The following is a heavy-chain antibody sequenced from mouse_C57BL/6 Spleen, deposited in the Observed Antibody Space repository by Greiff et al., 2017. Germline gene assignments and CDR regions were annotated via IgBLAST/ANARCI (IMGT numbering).Heavy chain of an antibody. V-gene: IGHV1-22*01. CDR3: ARTTTVVPSCAY. D-gene: IGHD1-1*01. CDR2: INPNNGGP. Sequence: EVQGVESGPELVKPGASVKMSCKASGYTFTDYNMHWVKQSHGKSLEWIGYINPNNGGPSYNQKFKGKATLTVNKSSSTAYMELRSLTSEDSAVYYCARTTTVVPSCAYWGQGTLVTVSA. J-gene: IGHJ3*01. CDR1: GYTFTDYN.